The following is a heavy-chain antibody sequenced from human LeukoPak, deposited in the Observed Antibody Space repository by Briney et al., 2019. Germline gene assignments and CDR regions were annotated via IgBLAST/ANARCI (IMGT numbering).Heavy chain of an antibody. CDR1: GYTFTDYY. Sequence: GASVKVSCKASGYTFTDYYMHWVQQAPGEGLEWMGRVDPEDGETIYAEKFQGRVTITADTSTDTAYMELSSLRSEDTAVYYCATPPLIYDFWKTGGDYWGQGTLVTVSS. V-gene: IGHV1-69-2*01. J-gene: IGHJ4*02. CDR2: VDPEDGET. D-gene: IGHD3-3*01. CDR3: ATPPLIYDFWKTGGDY.